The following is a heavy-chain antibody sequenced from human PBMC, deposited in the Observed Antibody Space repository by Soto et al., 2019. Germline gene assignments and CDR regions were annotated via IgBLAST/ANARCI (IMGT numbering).Heavy chain of an antibody. CDR2: ISGSGGST. CDR1: GFTFSSYA. Sequence: LRLSCAASGFTFSSYAMSWVRQAPGKGLEWVSAISGSGGSTYYADSVKGRFTISRDNSKNTLYLQMNILRAEDTPVYYRAKPPWELLPNDAFDIWGQGTMVTVSS. D-gene: IGHD1-26*01. J-gene: IGHJ3*02. CDR3: AKPPWELLPNDAFDI. V-gene: IGHV3-23*01.